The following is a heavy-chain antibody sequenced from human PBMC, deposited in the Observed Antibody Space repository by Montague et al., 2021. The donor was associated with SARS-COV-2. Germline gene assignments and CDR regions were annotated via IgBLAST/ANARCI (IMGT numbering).Heavy chain of an antibody. J-gene: IGHJ5*02. V-gene: IGHV4-39*01. CDR3: ARHRNYGDHSLDNWFHP. Sequence: ETLSPTCTVSGDSTSCPNCYWGWIRQAPGKGLDWIGTIYNSGTTYYXPSLKSRLTISIDTSKNQFSLKLTSVTAADTAVYYCARHRNYGDHSLDNWFHPWGQGTLVTVSS. CDR2: IYNSGTT. D-gene: IGHD4-17*01. CDR1: GDSTSCPNCY.